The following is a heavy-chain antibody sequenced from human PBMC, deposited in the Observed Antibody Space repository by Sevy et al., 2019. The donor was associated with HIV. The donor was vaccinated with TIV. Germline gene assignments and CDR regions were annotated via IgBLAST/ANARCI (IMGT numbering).Heavy chain of an antibody. V-gene: IGHV1-69*13. CDR2: IIPIFGTA. CDR1: GGTFSSYA. J-gene: IGHJ4*02. D-gene: IGHD6-13*01. Sequence: ASVKVSCKASGGTFSSYAISWVRQAPGQGLEWMGGIIPIFGTANYAQKFQGRVTSTADESTSTAYMELSSLRSEDTAVYYCARERQQLVLWSSFDYWGQGTLVTVSS. CDR3: ARERQQLVLWSSFDY.